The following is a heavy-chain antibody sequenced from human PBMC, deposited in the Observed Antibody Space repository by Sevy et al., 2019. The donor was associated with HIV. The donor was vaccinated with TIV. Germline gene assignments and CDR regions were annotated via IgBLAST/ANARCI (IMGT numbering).Heavy chain of an antibody. J-gene: IGHJ4*02. Sequence: GGSLRLSCAASGFTFSSYSMNWVRQAPGKGLEWVSSISCSSRYIHYADSLKGRFTTSRENAKNSRYLQMNSLRAGDTAVYYCARDRVRGIAVAHFDYWGQGTMVTVSS. CDR3: ARDRVRGIAVAHFDY. V-gene: IGHV3-21*01. CDR1: GFTFSSYS. D-gene: IGHD6-19*01. CDR2: ISCSSRYI.